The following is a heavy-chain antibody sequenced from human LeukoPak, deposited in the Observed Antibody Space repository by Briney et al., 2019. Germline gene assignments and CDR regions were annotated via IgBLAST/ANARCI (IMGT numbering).Heavy chain of an antibody. V-gene: IGHV1-69*13. D-gene: IGHD6-19*01. J-gene: IGHJ1*01. CDR3: ARPPIAVAGKAYFQH. Sequence: SVKVSCKASGYTIISYGISWVRQAPGQGLEWMGGIIPIFGTANYAQKFQGRVTITADESTSTAYMELSSLRSEDTAVYYCARPPIAVAGKAYFQHWGQGTLVTVSS. CDR1: GYTIISYG. CDR2: IIPIFGTA.